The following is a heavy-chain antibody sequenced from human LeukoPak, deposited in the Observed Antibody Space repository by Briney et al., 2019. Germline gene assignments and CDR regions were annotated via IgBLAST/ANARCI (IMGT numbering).Heavy chain of an antibody. J-gene: IGHJ4*02. V-gene: IGHV3-30*02. CDR2: IRYDGNSE. D-gene: IGHD5-24*01. CDR3: AKGGDGYNYGSYFDY. CDR1: GFTFSSYG. Sequence: PGGSLRLSCAASGFTFSSYGMHWVRQAPGKGLEWVAFIRYDGNSEFYVDSVKGRFTISRDNSKNTLYLQMNSLRAEDTAVYYCAKGGDGYNYGSYFDYWGQGTLVTVSS.